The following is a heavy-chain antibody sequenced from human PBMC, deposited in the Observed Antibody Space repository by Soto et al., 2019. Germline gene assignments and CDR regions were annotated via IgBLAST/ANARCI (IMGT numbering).Heavy chain of an antibody. V-gene: IGHV2-5*01. J-gene: IGHJ4*02. D-gene: IGHD3-10*01. CDR2: IYWNDDK. CDR3: ARMIARPGRSELDY. CDR1: GLSLSTSGVG. Sequence: QITLKESGPTLVKPTQTLTLTCTFSGLSLSTSGVGVGWIRQPPGKALEWLAVIYWNDDKRHSPSLKSRLTITKDTSKNQVVLTMTNMDPVDTATYYCARMIARPGRSELDYWGQGTLVTVSS.